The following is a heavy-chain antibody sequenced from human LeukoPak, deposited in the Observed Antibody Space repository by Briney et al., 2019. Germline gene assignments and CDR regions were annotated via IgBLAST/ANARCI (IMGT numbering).Heavy chain of an antibody. Sequence: GGSLRLSCAASGFTFSSYGMHWVRQAPGKGLEWVAFIRYDGSNKYYADSVKGRYTISRDNSKNTLYLQMNSLRAEDTAVYYCARDLGQYYDTSDNWFDPWGQGTLVTVSS. CDR2: IRYDGSNK. J-gene: IGHJ5*02. CDR3: ARDLGQYYDTSDNWFDP. V-gene: IGHV3-30*02. CDR1: GFTFSSYG. D-gene: IGHD3-22*01.